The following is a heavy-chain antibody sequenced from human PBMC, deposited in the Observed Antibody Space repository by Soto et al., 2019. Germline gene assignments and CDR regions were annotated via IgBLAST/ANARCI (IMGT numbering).Heavy chain of an antibody. V-gene: IGHV3-30*18. J-gene: IGHJ6*02. Sequence: GGSLSLSCAASGFTFSSYCMHWVRQAPGKGLEWVAVISYDGSNKYYADSVKGRFTISRDNSKNTLYLQMNSLRAEDTAVYYCAKSDYDILTGYSPRYYYGMDVWGQGTTVTVSS. CDR3: AKSDYDILTGYSPRYYYGMDV. CDR2: ISYDGSNK. D-gene: IGHD3-9*01. CDR1: GFTFSSYC.